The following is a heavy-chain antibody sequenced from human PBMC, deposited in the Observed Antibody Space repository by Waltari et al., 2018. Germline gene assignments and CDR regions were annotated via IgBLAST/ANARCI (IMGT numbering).Heavy chain of an antibody. CDR2: MSFDVSDN. V-gene: IGHV3-30*18. J-gene: IGHJ4*02. D-gene: IGHD2-21*02. CDR3: VKDRDLTWSFDY. CDR1: GFTFSASG. Sequence: QVHLVESGGGMVQPGGSLTLACAASGFTFSASGMHWVRQAQGKGLGCVACMSFDVSDNYNIDSAKGRFTISRDNSHNTLYLQMNSLRAEDTAIYYCVKDRDLTWSFDYWGQGTLVTVSS.